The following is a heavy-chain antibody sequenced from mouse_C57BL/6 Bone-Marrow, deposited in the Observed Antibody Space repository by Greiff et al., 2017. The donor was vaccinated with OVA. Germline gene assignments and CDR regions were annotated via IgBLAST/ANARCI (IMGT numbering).Heavy chain of an antibody. J-gene: IGHJ3*01. CDR1: GFTFSDYY. CDR3: ARGYSNKGFAD. Sequence: EVQLVESGGGLVQPGGSLKLSCAASGFTFSDYYMYWVRQTPEKRLEWVAYISNGGGSTYYPDTVKGRFTISRDNAKNTLYLQMSRLKSEDTAMYYCARGYSNKGFADWGQGTLVTVSA. D-gene: IGHD2-5*01. CDR2: ISNGGGST. V-gene: IGHV5-12*01.